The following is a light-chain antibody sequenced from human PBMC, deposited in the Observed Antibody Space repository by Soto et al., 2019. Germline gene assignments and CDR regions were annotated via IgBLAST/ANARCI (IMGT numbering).Light chain of an antibody. CDR1: SSNIGSNY. J-gene: IGLJ3*02. Sequence: QSVLTQPPSESGTPGQRVTISCSGSSSNIGSNYVYWYQQLPGTAPKLLIYSNNQRPSGVPDRFSGSKSGTSASLAISGLRSEDEADYYCAAWDDSLSGWVFGGGTKVTVL. V-gene: IGLV1-47*02. CDR2: SNN. CDR3: AAWDDSLSGWV.